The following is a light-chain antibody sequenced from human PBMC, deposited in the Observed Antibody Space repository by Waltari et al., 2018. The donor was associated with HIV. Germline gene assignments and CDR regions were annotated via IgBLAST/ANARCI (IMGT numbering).Light chain of an antibody. CDR2: NND. V-gene: IGLV1-44*01. Sequence: SLLTQPPSVSGAPGQRVNIYCSGGPSNIGGNSVNWYRQLPGTAPILLIYNNDQRPSSVPGRFSGSTSATSASLVMSGLQSDDEADYYCATWDDTMSVVFGGGTRLTVL. J-gene: IGLJ2*01. CDR3: ATWDDTMSVV. CDR1: PSNIGGNS.